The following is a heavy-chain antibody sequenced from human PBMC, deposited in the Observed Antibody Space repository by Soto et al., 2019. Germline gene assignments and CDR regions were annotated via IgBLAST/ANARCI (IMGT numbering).Heavy chain of an antibody. V-gene: IGHV3-23*01. D-gene: IGHD3-10*01. CDR2: ISGSGGST. CDR3: AKDRGGSYGSGSYFNY. CDR1: GFTFSSYA. J-gene: IGHJ4*02. Sequence: EVQLLESGGGLVQPGGSLRLSCAASGFTFSSYAMSWVRQAPGKGLEWVSAISGSGGSTYYADSVKGRFTISRDNYKTTLYLKMTSLRAEDTAVYYCAKDRGGSYGSGSYFNYWGQGTLVTVSS.